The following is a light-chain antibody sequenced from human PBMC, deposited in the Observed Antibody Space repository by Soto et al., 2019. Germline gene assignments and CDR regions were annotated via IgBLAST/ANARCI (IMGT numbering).Light chain of an antibody. Sequence: QLVLTQSPSASASLGASVKLTCTLSSGHSSFAIAWHQQQPEKGPRYLMKLNSDGSHSKGDGIPDRFSGSRSGAERYLTISSLQSEDEADYYCQTWGTGIRVFGGGTKLTDL. CDR2: LNSDGSH. CDR3: QTWGTGIRV. V-gene: IGLV4-69*01. CDR1: SGHSSFA. J-gene: IGLJ2*01.